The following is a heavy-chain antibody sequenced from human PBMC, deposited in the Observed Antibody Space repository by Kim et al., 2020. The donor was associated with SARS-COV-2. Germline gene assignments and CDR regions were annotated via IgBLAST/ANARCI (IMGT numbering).Heavy chain of an antibody. Sequence: GGSLRLSCAASGFTFSSYAMSWVRQAPGKGLEWVSAISGSGGSTYYADSVKGRFTISRDNSKKTLFLQMNSLGAEDTAVYYWAKAQGSGDCRHFDYWGQGTLVTDSS. CDR2: ISGSGGST. D-gene: IGHD2-21*02. CDR3: AKAQGSGDCRHFDY. CDR1: GFTFSSYA. V-gene: IGHV3-23*01. J-gene: IGHJ4*02.